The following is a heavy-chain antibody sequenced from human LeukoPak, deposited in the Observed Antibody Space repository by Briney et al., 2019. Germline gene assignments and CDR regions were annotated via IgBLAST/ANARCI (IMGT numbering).Heavy chain of an antibody. V-gene: IGHV1-18*01. Sequence: ASVKVSCKASGYTFTSYGISWVRQAPGQGLEWMGWISAYNGITNYAQKLKGRVTMTTDTSTSTAYMELRSLRSDDTAVYYCARDPRITFGGVIASGIFDYWGQGTLVTVSS. CDR1: GYTFTSYG. J-gene: IGHJ4*02. D-gene: IGHD3-16*02. CDR2: ISAYNGIT. CDR3: ARDPRITFGGVIASGIFDY.